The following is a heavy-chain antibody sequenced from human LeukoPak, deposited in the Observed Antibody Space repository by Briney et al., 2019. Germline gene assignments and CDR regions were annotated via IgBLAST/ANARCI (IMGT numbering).Heavy chain of an antibody. J-gene: IGHJ6*02. CDR2: IYYSGST. V-gene: IGHV4-39*01. D-gene: IGHD3-10*01. CDR1: GGSISSSSYY. Sequence: RSSETLSLTCTVSGGSISSSSYYWGWIRQPPGKGLEWIGSIYYSGSTYYNPSLKSRVTISVDTSKNQFSLKLSSVTAADTAVYYCARLLASISMVRGVIEIYYYYGMDVWGQGTTVTVSS. CDR3: ARLLASISMVRGVIEIYYYYGMDV.